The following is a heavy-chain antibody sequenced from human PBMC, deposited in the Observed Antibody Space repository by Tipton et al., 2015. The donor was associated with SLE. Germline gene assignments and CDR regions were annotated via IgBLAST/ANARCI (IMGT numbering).Heavy chain of an antibody. CDR2: IDNDGSST. CDR1: GFTFSSYW. V-gene: IGHV3-74*01. Sequence: SLRLSCAASGFTFSSYWMYWVRQAPGKGLEWVSRIDNDGSSTSYADSVKGRFTITRDNPKNTLYLQMNSLRAEDTAVYYCAAQRDGSGSYYPVNLGYWGQGTLVIVSS. J-gene: IGHJ4*02. D-gene: IGHD3-10*01. CDR3: AAQRDGSGSYYPVNLGY.